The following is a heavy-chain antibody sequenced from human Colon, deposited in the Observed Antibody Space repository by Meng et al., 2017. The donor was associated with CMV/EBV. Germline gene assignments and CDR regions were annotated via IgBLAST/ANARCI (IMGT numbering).Heavy chain of an antibody. CDR3: AREMERPQHKDAFDI. V-gene: IGHV1-18*01. J-gene: IGHJ3*02. CDR1: GYTFTRNG. CDR2: ITAYNGYT. Sequence: ASVKVSCKTSGYTFTRNGIAWVRQAPGQGLEWMGWITAYNGYTKYAQKFQDRVTLTTDTSTTTAYLELRNLTSDDTAVYYCAREMERPQHKDAFDIWGQGTMVTVSS. D-gene: IGHD1-1*01.